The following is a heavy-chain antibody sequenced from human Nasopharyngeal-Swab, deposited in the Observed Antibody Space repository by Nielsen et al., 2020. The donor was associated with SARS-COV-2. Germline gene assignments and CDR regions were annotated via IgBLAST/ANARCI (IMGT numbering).Heavy chain of an antibody. J-gene: IGHJ3*02. CDR2: IYANGNT. Sequence: SETLSLTCTVSGGSITTDSHYWTWIRQPAGRGLEWIGRIYANGNTTYNPSLRSRVSISVNTSKSQFYLRLNSVTAADTAVYYCARSWEYTEAAFDIWGQGTLVNVSS. D-gene: IGHD6-6*01. V-gene: IGHV4-61*02. CDR3: ARSWEYTEAAFDI. CDR1: GGSITTDSHY.